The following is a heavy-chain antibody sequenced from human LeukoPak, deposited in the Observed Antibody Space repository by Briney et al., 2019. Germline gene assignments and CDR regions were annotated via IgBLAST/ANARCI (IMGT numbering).Heavy chain of an antibody. J-gene: IGHJ4*02. D-gene: IGHD1-26*01. CDR3: ARVIVGTTTRLDYFDY. Sequence: PGGSLRLSCAASGFTVSDNYMSWVRQAPGKGLEWVSIIYSGGNTYYADSVKCRFTVSRDNSKNTLYLQMNSLRAEDTAVYYCARVIVGTTTRLDYFDYWGQGTLVTVSS. V-gene: IGHV3-66*01. CDR1: GFTVSDNY. CDR2: IYSGGNT.